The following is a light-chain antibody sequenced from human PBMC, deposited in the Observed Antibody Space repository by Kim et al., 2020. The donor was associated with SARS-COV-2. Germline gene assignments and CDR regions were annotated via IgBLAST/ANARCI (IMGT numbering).Light chain of an antibody. CDR1: QSIGDW. Sequence: GDRATITCRASQSIGDWLAWYHQTPGKAPKLLIYQSSTLQTGVPSRFSGSGSGTEFTLTISGLQTDDFGTYYCLQYNNYPKTFGQGTKVDI. V-gene: IGKV1-5*03. CDR3: LQYNNYPKT. CDR2: QSS. J-gene: IGKJ1*01.